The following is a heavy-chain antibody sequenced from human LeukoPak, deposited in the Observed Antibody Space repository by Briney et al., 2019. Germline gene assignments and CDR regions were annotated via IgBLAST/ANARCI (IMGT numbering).Heavy chain of an antibody. CDR1: GFTFSSYW. V-gene: IGHV3-7*01. J-gene: IGHJ4*02. CDR3: ARDVAFITMVRGVMGFDY. D-gene: IGHD3-10*01. Sequence: GGSLRLSCAASGFTFSSYWMSWVRQAPGKGLEWVANIKQDGSEKYYVDSVKGRFTISRDNAKNSLYLQMNSLRAEDTAVYYCARDVAFITMVRGVMGFDYWGQGTLVIVSS. CDR2: IKQDGSEK.